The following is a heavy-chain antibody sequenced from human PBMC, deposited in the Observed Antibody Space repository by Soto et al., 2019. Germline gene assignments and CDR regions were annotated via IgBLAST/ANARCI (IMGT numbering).Heavy chain of an antibody. Sequence: ASVKVSCKASGYTFTSYAMHWVRQAPGQRLEWMGWINAGNGNTKYSQKFQGGVTITRDTSASTAYMELSSLRSEDTAVYYCAREGVPQGESSGWYPFDYWGQGTLVTVSS. V-gene: IGHV1-3*01. CDR2: INAGNGNT. CDR3: AREGVPQGESSGWYPFDY. D-gene: IGHD6-19*01. CDR1: GYTFTSYA. J-gene: IGHJ4*02.